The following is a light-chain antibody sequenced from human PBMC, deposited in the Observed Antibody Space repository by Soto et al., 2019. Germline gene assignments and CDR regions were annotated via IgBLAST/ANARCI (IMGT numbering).Light chain of an antibody. CDR2: DAS. CDR1: QDISNY. CDR3: QQYDNLPRT. Sequence: DIRMTQSPSSLSASVGDRVTITCQASQDISNYLNWYQQKPGKAPKLLIYDASNLETGVPSRFSGSGSWTDFTFTISSLQPEDIATYYCQQYDNLPRTFGPGTKLDI. J-gene: IGKJ3*01. V-gene: IGKV1-33*01.